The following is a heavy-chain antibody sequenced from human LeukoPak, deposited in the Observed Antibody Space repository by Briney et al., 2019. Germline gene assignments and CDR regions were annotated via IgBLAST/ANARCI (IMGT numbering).Heavy chain of an antibody. Sequence: ASVKVSCKASGYTFTNYYMHWVRQAPGQGLEWMGMINPSGGSTTYAQKFQGRVTMTRDTSTSTVYMELSSLRSEDTAVYYCARGEYSSSWYFPGASIYYMDVWGKGTTVTISS. CDR3: ARGEYSSSWYFPGASIYYMDV. J-gene: IGHJ6*03. D-gene: IGHD6-13*01. CDR1: GYTFTNYY. V-gene: IGHV1-46*01. CDR2: INPSGGST.